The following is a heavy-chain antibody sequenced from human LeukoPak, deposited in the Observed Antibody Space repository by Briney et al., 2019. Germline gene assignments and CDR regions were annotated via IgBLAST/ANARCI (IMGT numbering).Heavy chain of an antibody. CDR2: INTDGSTT. V-gene: IGHV3-74*01. CDR3: VTHDYSDYR. CDR1: GFTFSSYW. D-gene: IGHD4-11*01. J-gene: IGHJ4*02. Sequence: QAGGSLRLSCAASGFTFSSYWMHWVRQAPGKGLVWVSRINTDGSTTTYADSVKGRFTISRDNAKNTLYLQMDSLRAEDTAVYYCVTHDYSDYRGGQGTLVTVSS.